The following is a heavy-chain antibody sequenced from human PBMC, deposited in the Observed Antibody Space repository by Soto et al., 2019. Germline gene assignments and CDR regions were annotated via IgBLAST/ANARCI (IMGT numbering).Heavy chain of an antibody. D-gene: IGHD5-18*01. CDR3: ARDVGYGLIDY. V-gene: IGHV4-30-4*01. J-gene: IGHJ4*02. CDR1: GGSISSGDYY. CDR2: IYYSGST. Sequence: SETLSLTCTVSGGSISSGDYYWSWIRQPPGKGLEWIGYIYYSGSTYYNPSLKSRVTISLDTSKNQFSLKLSSVTAADTAVYYCARDVGYGLIDYWGQGTLVTVSS.